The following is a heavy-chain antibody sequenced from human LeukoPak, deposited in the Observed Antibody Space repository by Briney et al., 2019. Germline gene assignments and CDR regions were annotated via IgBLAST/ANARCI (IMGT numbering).Heavy chain of an antibody. CDR3: ASGKRYSTGWYYFDN. V-gene: IGHV3-53*01. CDR1: GFTVSSNY. Sequence: PGGSLRLSCAASGFTVSSNYMSWVRQAPGKGLEWVSVIYSGGSTYYADSVKGRFIISRDNSKNTLHLQMKSLRVEDTAVYYCASGKRYSTGWYYFDNWGRGTLVTVSS. D-gene: IGHD6-19*01. J-gene: IGHJ4*02. CDR2: IYSGGST.